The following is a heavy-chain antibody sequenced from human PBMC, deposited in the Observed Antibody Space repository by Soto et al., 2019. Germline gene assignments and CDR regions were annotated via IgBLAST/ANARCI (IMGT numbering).Heavy chain of an antibody. CDR3: VKDESINWYSGHFRH. V-gene: IGHV3-9*01. D-gene: IGHD6-13*01. J-gene: IGHJ1*01. CDR2: INGNSGSI. CDR1: GFTFDDYA. Sequence: EVQLVESGGGLVQPGRSLRLSCAASGFTFDDYAMHWVRQVPGKGLEWAPGINGNSGSIGYGDSVKGRFAISRDNAKNSLHLQMNSLSAEDTAFYYCVKDESINWYSGHFRHWGQGTLVTVSS.